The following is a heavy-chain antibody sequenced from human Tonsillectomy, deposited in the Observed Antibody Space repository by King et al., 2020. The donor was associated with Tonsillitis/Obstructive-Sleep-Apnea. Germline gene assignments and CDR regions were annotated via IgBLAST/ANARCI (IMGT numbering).Heavy chain of an antibody. Sequence: TLKESGPALVKPTQTLTLTCTFSGFSLSTSGMCVSWIRQPPGKALEWLARIDWDDDKYYSTSLKTRLTISKDTSKNQVVLTVTNMDPVDTGTYYCARIHPERGIFEPYYMDVWGKGTTVTVSS. CDR3: ARIHPERGIFEPYYMDV. D-gene: IGHD3-3*01. J-gene: IGHJ6*03. CDR1: GFSLSTSGMC. V-gene: IGHV2-70*11. CDR2: IDWDDDK.